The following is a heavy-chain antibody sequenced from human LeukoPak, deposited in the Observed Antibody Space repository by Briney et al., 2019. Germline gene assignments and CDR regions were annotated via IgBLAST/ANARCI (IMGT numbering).Heavy chain of an antibody. CDR3: ARDLEYDFWSGYTNWFDP. D-gene: IGHD3-3*01. V-gene: IGHV3-48*03. CDR2: ISSSGSTI. CDR1: GFTFSSYE. J-gene: IGHJ5*02. Sequence: PGGSLRLSCAASGFTFSSYEMNWVRQAPGKGLEWVSYISSSGSTIYYADSVKGRFTISRDNAKNSLYLQMNSLRAEDTAVYYCARDLEYDFWSGYTNWFDPWGQGTLVTVSS.